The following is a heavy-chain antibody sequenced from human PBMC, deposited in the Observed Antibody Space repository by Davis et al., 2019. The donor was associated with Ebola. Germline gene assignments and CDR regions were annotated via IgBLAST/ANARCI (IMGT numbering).Heavy chain of an antibody. D-gene: IGHD5-12*01. V-gene: IGHV1-46*01. Sequence: AASVKVSCKASGYTFTSYYMHWVRQAPGQGLEWMGIINPSGGSTSYAQKFQGRVTMTRDTSTSTVYMEPSRLRSEDTAVYYCASGIVATILDYWGQGTLVTVSS. CDR1: GYTFTSYY. CDR3: ASGIVATILDY. CDR2: INPSGGST. J-gene: IGHJ4*02.